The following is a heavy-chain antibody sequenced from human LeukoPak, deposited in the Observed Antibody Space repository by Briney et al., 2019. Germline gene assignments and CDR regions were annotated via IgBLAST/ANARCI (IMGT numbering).Heavy chain of an antibody. Sequence: PSETLSLTCTVSGDSISSSSYYWGWIRQPPGKGLEWIGSIYYSGSTYYNPSLKSRVTISVDTSKNQFSLKLSSVTAADTAVYYCARSYPIVVVPAAMGECWFDPWGQGTLVTVSS. D-gene: IGHD2-2*01. CDR2: IYYSGST. V-gene: IGHV4-39*07. CDR1: GDSISSSSYY. J-gene: IGHJ5*02. CDR3: ARSYPIVVVPAAMGECWFDP.